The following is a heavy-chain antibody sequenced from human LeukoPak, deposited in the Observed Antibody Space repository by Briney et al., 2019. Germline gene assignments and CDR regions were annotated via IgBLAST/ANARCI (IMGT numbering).Heavy chain of an antibody. D-gene: IGHD4-23*01. V-gene: IGHV3-33*01. CDR1: GFTFSTYG. Sequence: PGGSLRLSCAASGFTFSTYGTHWVRQAPGKGLEWVAIIWYDGINKYYADSVKGRFTISRDNSKNTLYLQMNSLRAEDTAVYYCARARLRWPTGGDYWGQGTLVTVSS. CDR3: ARARLRWPTGGDY. J-gene: IGHJ4*02. CDR2: IWYDGINK.